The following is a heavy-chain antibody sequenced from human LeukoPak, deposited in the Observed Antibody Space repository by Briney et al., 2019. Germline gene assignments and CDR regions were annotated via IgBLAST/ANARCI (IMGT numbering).Heavy chain of an antibody. V-gene: IGHV4-59*08. CDR3: ARRLCSSLTCNIGPSGNWLDP. CDR2: IYYDGST. J-gene: IGHJ5*02. D-gene: IGHD2-2*02. CDR1: GGSMSNYW. Sequence: SETLSLTCTVSGGSMSNYWWNWIRQPPGKGLEWIGYIYYDGSTYYNPALDSRVTISIDTSKNQFSLKLNSVTAADTAVYYCARRLCSSLTCNIGPSGNWLDPWGQGTLVTVSS.